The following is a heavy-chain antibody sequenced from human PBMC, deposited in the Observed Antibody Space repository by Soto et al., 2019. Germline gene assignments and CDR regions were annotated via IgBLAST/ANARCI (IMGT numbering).Heavy chain of an antibody. CDR2: IYYSGST. D-gene: IGHD3-22*01. J-gene: IGHJ3*02. V-gene: IGHV4-59*01. CDR3: ARSGYYDRSGYDAFDI. CDR1: IDSIRGYY. Sequence: QVPLQESGPGLVKPSETLSLTCTVSIDSIRGYYWSWIRQPPGKGLEWIGYIYYSGSTNYNPSLKSRVIMSVDTSKKQFSLKLSSVTAADTAVYYCARSGYYDRSGYDAFDIWGQGTMVTVSS.